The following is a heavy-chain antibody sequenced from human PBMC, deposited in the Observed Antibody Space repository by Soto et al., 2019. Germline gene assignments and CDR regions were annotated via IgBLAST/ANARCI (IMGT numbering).Heavy chain of an antibody. J-gene: IGHJ4*02. CDR1: GFTFSSYA. Sequence: PGGSLRLSCAASGFTFSSYAMSWVRQAPGKGLEWVSAISGSGGSTYYADSVKGRFTISRDNSKNTLYLQMNSLRAEDTAVYYCAKDHVATGTTRYFDYWGQGTLVTVSS. V-gene: IGHV3-23*01. CDR2: ISGSGGST. CDR3: AKDHVATGTTRYFDY. D-gene: IGHD1-1*01.